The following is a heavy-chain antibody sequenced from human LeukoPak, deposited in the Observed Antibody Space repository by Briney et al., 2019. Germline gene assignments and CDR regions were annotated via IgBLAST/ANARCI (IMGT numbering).Heavy chain of an antibody. Sequence: PSETQSLTCAVYGGSFSGYYWSWIRQPPGKGLEWIGEINHSGSTNYNPSLKSRVTISVDTSKNQFSLKLSSVTAADTAVYYCATLWTYQSSLLFDYWGQGTLVTVSS. V-gene: IGHV4-34*01. J-gene: IGHJ4*02. CDR2: INHSGST. CDR3: ATLWTYQSSLLFDY. CDR1: GGSFSGYY. D-gene: IGHD2-21*01.